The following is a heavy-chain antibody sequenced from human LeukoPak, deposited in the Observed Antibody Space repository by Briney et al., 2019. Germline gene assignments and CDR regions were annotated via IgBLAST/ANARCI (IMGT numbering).Heavy chain of an antibody. CDR2: MNPNSGNT. V-gene: IGHV1-8*01. D-gene: IGHD2-2*02. Sequence: ASVKVSCKASGYTFTSYDINWVRQATGQGLEWMGWMNPNSGNTGYAQKFQGRVTMTRNTSISTAYMELSSLRSEDTAVYYCAREGIGYCSSTSCYTGKDYYYYYMDVWGKGTTVTVSS. CDR3: AREGIGYCSSTSCYTGKDYYYYYMDV. J-gene: IGHJ6*03. CDR1: GYTFTSYD.